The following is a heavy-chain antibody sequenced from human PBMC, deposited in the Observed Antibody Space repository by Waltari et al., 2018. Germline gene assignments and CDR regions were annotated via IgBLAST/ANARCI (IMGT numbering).Heavy chain of an antibody. J-gene: IGHJ6*03. Sequence: QLQLQESGPGLVKPSETLSIICTVSGVSVTNYYWTWVRQPAGKRLEWIGRLHTNVATYYNPSLRSRVTMSVDSSKNQLSLKLRSVTAADTAIYYCARDYFYMDVWGKGTTVTISS. V-gene: IGHV4-4*07. CDR2: LHTNVAT. CDR3: ARDYFYMDV. CDR1: GVSVTNYY.